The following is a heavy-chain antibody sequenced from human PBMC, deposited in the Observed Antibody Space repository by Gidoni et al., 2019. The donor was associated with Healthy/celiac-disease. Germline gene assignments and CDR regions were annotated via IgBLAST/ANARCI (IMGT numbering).Heavy chain of an antibody. Sequence: EVLLVESGGGLVPPGGSLSLYCAASGFPFSSYSMNWVRQAPGKGLEWVSYISSSSSTIYYADSVKGRFTISRDNAKNSLYLQMNSLRDEDTAVYYCARDRPQPLLYYYYGMDVWGQGTTVTVS. CDR2: ISSSSSTI. CDR3: ARDRPQPLLYYYYGMDV. J-gene: IGHJ6*02. V-gene: IGHV3-48*02. CDR1: GFPFSSYS.